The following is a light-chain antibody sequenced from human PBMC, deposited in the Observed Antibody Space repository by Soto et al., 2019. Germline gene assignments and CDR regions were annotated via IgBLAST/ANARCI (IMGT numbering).Light chain of an antibody. J-gene: IGKJ4*01. CDR3: QQYEDWPPQLT. CDR1: QSVGSN. V-gene: IGKV3-15*01. CDR2: GAS. Sequence: EIVMTQSPATLSVSPGEGATLSCRAGQSVGSNLAWYQQKPGQAPRLLIYGASTRATGVPARFRGSGSGTEFTLTISSLQSEDFAFYYCQQYEDWPPQLTFGGGTKVEIK.